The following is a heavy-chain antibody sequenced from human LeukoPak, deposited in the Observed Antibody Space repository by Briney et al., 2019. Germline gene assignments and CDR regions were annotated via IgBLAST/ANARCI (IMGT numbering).Heavy chain of an antibody. J-gene: IGHJ4*02. CDR2: INPSAGST. CDR1: GYTSTSYY. D-gene: IGHD5-18*01. Sequence: GASVKVSCKASGYTSTSYYMHWVRQAPGQGLEWMGIINPSAGSTSYAQRFQGRVTMTRDTSTSTVYMELSSLRSEDTAVYYCARGGLQLLAPLDYWGQGTLVTVSS. CDR3: ARGGLQLLAPLDY. V-gene: IGHV1-46*01.